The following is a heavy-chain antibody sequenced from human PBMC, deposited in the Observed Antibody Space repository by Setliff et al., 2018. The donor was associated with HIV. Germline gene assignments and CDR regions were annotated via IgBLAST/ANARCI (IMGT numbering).Heavy chain of an antibody. CDR3: ARQGNWEFDY. Sequence: GGSLRLSCAASEFTFSSYTMKWVRQAPGKGLEWVSSMRSSSNYIYYADSVKGRFTISRDNAKNSLYLQMISLRAEDTALYYCARQGNWEFDYWGQGTLVTVSS. V-gene: IGHV3-21*01. J-gene: IGHJ4*02. D-gene: IGHD7-27*01. CDR1: EFTFSSYT. CDR2: MRSSSNYI.